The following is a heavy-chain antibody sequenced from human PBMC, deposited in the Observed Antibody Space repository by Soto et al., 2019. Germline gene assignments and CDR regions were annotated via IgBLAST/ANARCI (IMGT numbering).Heavy chain of an antibody. Sequence: EVQLVESGGDLVQPGGSLRLSCAASGFTFSNFWMSWVRQTPGRGLEWVANMNQDGSEKYYLDSVRGRFTISRDNAKNSLSLQINSLRAEDTAVCYCAEDASGWSVTWGQGTPVIVSS. CDR2: MNQDGSEK. J-gene: IGHJ5*02. V-gene: IGHV3-7*04. D-gene: IGHD6-19*01. CDR1: GFTFSNFW. CDR3: AEDASGWSVT.